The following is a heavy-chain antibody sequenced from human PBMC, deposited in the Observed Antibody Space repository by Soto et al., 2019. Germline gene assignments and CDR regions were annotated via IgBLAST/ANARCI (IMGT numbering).Heavy chain of an antibody. CDR1: GFTFSSCT. J-gene: IGHJ6*02. D-gene: IGHD2-15*01. CDR2: ISPSTSHI. V-gene: IGHV3-21*01. CDR3: AGCSGGACHQNYGMDV. Sequence: EVHLVESGGGLVKPGGSLRLSCAVSGFTFSSCTMNWVRQAPGKGLEWVSSISPSTSHIYYADSVKGRFTISRDNAKNSRFLQMNSLRAEGTAVYYCAGCSGGACHQNYGMDVWGQGNTVTVSS.